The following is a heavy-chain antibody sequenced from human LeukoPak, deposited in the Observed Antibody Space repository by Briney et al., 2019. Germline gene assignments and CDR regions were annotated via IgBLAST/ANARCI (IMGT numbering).Heavy chain of an antibody. J-gene: IGHJ3*02. CDR2: TYYRSKWSN. CDR3: VRDNKGIAVSAAFDI. CDR1: GDSVSSDTAT. D-gene: IGHD6-19*01. Sequence: SQTLSLTCALSGDSVSSDTATWNWIRQSPSRGLEWLGRTYYRSKWSNDYAVSVKGRIMINPDTSKNQFSLQLTSVTPEDTAVYYCVRDNKGIAVSAAFDIWGQGTMVTVSS. V-gene: IGHV6-1*01.